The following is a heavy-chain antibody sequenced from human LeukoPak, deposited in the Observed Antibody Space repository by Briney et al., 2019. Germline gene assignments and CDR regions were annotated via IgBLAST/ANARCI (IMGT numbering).Heavy chain of an antibody. V-gene: IGHV4-59*08. D-gene: IGHD6-19*01. CDR2: IYYSGST. CDR1: GGSISSYY. Sequence: SETLSLTCTVSGGSISSYYWSWIRQPPGKGLEWIAYIYYSGSTNYNPSLESRVTISVDTSKNQFSLKMSSVTAADTAVYYCARPYSSGWSGAFDIWGQGTRVTVSS. CDR3: ARPYSSGWSGAFDI. J-gene: IGHJ3*02.